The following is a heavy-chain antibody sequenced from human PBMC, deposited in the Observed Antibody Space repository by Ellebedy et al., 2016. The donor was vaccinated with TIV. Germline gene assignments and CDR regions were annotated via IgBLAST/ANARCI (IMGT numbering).Heavy chain of an antibody. Sequence: GESLKISCAASGFTFSNYGMHWVRQAPGKGLEWVSVISYDGSNKYYADSVKGRFTISRDNSKNTLYVQMNSLRAEDTAMYYCARGRGYSYGRLDYWGQGTLVTVSS. CDR1: GFTFSNYG. D-gene: IGHD5-18*01. CDR2: ISYDGSNK. V-gene: IGHV3-30*03. CDR3: ARGRGYSYGRLDY. J-gene: IGHJ4*02.